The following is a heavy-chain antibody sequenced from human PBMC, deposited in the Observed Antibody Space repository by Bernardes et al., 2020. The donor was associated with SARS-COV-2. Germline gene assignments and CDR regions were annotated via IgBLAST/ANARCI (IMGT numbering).Heavy chain of an antibody. V-gene: IGHV3-23*01. J-gene: IGHJ3*02. Sequence: GSLRLSCAASGFTFSSYAMIWVRQAPGKGLEWVSTISGSSGSTYYADSVKGRFTISRYNSKNTLYLQMNSLRVEDTAVYHCAKDRSRIWFGELPHDAFDIWGQGTMVTVSS. CDR1: GFTFSSYA. CDR3: AKDRSRIWFGELPHDAFDI. CDR2: ISGSSGST. D-gene: IGHD3-10*01.